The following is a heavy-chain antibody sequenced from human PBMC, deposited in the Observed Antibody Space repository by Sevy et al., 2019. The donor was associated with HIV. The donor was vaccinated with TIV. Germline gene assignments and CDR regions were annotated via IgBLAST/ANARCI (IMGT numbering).Heavy chain of an antibody. CDR2: TSYDGSHK. Sequence: GGSLRLSCAASRFIFSNFAMHWVRQAPGKGLEWVAVTSYDGSHKYYADSVKGRFTVSRDNSRNILSLEMNSLRRDDTAVYYCARGENNDEFFQYWGQGTLVTVSS. CDR1: RFIFSNFA. J-gene: IGHJ1*01. D-gene: IGHD1-26*01. V-gene: IGHV3-30*04. CDR3: ARGENNDEFFQY.